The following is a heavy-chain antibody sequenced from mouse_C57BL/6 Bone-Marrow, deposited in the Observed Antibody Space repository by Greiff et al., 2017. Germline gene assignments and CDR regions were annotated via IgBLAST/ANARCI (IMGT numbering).Heavy chain of an antibody. CDR1: GYTFTSYG. V-gene: IGHV1-81*01. D-gene: IGHD3-2*02. CDR2: IYPRSGNT. J-gene: IGHJ3*01. Sequence: VQLQESGAELARPGASVKLSCKASGYTFTSYGISWVKQRTGQGLEWIGEIYPRSGNTYYNEKFKGKATLTADKSSSTAYMELRSLTSADSAVYFCARGSSGCSPFAYWGQGTLVTVSA. CDR3: ARGSSGCSPFAY.